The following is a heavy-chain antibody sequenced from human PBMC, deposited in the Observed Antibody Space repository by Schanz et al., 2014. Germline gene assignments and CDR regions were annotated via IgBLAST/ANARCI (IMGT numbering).Heavy chain of an antibody. J-gene: IGHJ4*02. CDR1: GFIFSRYG. V-gene: IGHV3-30*02. CDR3: AKSGPDNWGNYQFDY. CDR2: IRYDGTNQ. Sequence: QVQLVESGGGVVQPGGSLRLSCAASGFIFSRYGMHWVRQAPGKGLEWVAFIRYDGTNQHYADSIKGRFTVSRDNSKNTLFLQMNSLRAEDTAVYYCAKSGPDNWGNYQFDYWGQGTLVTVSS. D-gene: IGHD3-16*02.